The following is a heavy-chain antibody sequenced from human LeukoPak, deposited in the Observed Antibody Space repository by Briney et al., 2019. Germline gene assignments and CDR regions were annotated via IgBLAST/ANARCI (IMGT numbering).Heavy chain of an antibody. D-gene: IGHD6-13*01. J-gene: IGHJ4*02. CDR1: GYTFTSYG. CDR3: ARVDGIAAASIFDY. V-gene: IGHV1-18*01. Sequence: ASVKVSCKASGYTFTSYGISWVRQAPGQGLEWMGWISAYNGNTNYAQKLQGRVTMTTDTSTSTAYMEPRSLRSDDTAVYYCARVDGIAAASIFDYWGQGTLVTVSS. CDR2: ISAYNGNT.